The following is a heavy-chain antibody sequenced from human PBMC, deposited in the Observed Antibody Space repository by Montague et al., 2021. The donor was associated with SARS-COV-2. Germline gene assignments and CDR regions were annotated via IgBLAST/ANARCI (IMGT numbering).Heavy chain of an antibody. CDR1: GFSPSTSGMC. J-gene: IGHJ4*02. CDR3: ARSYGTTVVTRACDY. Sequence: PALVKPIQTLTLICTFSGFSPSTSGMCVSWIRQPPGKALEWLTLIDWDDDKYYSTSLKTRLTISKDTSKNQVVLTMTNMDPVDTATYYCARSYGTTVVTRACDYWGQGTLVTVSS. V-gene: IGHV2-70*01. D-gene: IGHD4-23*01. CDR2: IDWDDDK.